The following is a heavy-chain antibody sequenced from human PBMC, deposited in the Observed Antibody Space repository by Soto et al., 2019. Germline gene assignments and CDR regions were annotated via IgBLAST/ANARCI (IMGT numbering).Heavy chain of an antibody. V-gene: IGHV3-7*01. CDR1: GFTFSSYL. J-gene: IGHJ4*02. CDR2: IKQDGSEK. CDR3: ARVVGATQMDFDY. D-gene: IGHD1-26*01. Sequence: GGSLILSCAASGFTFSSYLMTWVRQAPGKGLEWVANIKQDGSEKYYVDSVRGRFTMSRDNAKNSLYLQMNSLRAEDTAVYYCARVVGATQMDFDYWGQGTLVTVSS.